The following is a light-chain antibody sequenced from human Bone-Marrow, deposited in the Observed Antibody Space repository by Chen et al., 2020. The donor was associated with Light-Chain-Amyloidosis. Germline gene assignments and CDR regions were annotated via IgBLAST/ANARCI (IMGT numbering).Light chain of an antibody. Sequence: SYELTQPPSVSVSAGKTARITCSGDDLPTKYAYWYQQKPGQAPVLVIHRDTERPSGISERFSGSSSGTTSTLPISGVQAEDEADYHCQSADSSGTYEVIFGGGTKLTVL. CDR3: QSADSSGTYEVI. V-gene: IGLV3-25*03. J-gene: IGLJ2*01. CDR1: DLPTKY. CDR2: RDT.